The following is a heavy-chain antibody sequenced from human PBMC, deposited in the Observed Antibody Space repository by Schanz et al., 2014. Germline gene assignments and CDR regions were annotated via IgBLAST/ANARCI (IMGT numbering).Heavy chain of an antibody. CDR1: GFTFSRYW. Sequence: EVQLLESGGGLVQPGGSLRLSCAASGFTFSRYWMQWVRQAPGKGLVWVSRIYMDGSGRDYADSVKGRFTISRDNANNSLFLRMNSLRAEDTAVYYCASDYNCFETEAPWGQGTLVTVSS. V-gene: IGHV3-74*02. CDR2: IYMDGSGR. D-gene: IGHD3-10*01. J-gene: IGHJ5*02. CDR3: ASDYNCFETEAP.